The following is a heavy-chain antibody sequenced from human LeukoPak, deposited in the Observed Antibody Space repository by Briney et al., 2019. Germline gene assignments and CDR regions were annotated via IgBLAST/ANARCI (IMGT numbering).Heavy chain of an antibody. CDR1: VYTFTRYA. D-gene: IGHD2-2*03. J-gene: IGHJ5*02. CDR2: INAGNGNT. Sequence: ASVKVSCKASVYTFTRYAMHWVRQAPGQRLEWMGWINAGNGNTKYSQKFQGRVTITRGTSASTAYMELSSLRSEDTAVYYCARVDSKYNWFDPWGQGTLVTVSS. V-gene: IGHV1-3*01. CDR3: ARVDSKYNWFDP.